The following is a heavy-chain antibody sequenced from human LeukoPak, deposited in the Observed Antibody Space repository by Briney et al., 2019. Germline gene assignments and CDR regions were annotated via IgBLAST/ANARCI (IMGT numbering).Heavy chain of an antibody. J-gene: IGHJ4*02. CDR1: GGSISSSHNY. V-gene: IGHV4-39*02. D-gene: IGHD1-26*01. Sequence: SETLSLTCTVSGGSISSSHNYWAWIRQPPGKGLEWIGNIDYSGSTYYNPSLKSRVTISIDTSKSHFSLKLSSVTAADTAVYYCASRDGSYGYWGQGTLVTVSS. CDR3: ASRDGSYGY. CDR2: IDYSGST.